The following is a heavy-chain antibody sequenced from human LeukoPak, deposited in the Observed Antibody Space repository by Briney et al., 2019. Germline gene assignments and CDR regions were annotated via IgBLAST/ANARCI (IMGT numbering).Heavy chain of an antibody. CDR3: ARDRAILAAVVLDY. CDR1: GFTFSSYA. Sequence: PGRSLRLSCAASGFTFSSYAMHWVRQAPGKGLEWVSSITSSGRYIYYADSVKGRFTISRDNAKNTLYLQMNSLRAEDTAVYYCARDRAILAAVVLDYWGQGTLVTVSS. CDR2: ITSSGRYI. J-gene: IGHJ4*02. D-gene: IGHD6-13*01. V-gene: IGHV3-21*01.